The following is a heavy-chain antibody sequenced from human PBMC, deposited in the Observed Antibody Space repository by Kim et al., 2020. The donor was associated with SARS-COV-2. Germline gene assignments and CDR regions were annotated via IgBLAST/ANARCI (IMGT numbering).Heavy chain of an antibody. D-gene: IGHD3-3*01. V-gene: IGHV4-4*07. Sequence: SETLSLTCTVSGGSISSYYWSWIRQPAGKGLEWIGRIYTSGSTNYNPSLKSRVTMSVDTSKNQFSLKLSSVTAADTAVYYCARFFARNRRAIFGVVTTKLDAFDIWGQGTMVTVSS. CDR3: ARFFARNRRAIFGVVTTKLDAFDI. CDR2: IYTSGST. CDR1: GGSISSYY. J-gene: IGHJ3*02.